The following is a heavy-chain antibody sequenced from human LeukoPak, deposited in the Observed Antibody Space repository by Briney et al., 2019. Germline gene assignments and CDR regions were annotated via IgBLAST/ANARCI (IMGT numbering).Heavy chain of an antibody. J-gene: IGHJ4*02. CDR2: IKHSGST. D-gene: IGHD3-9*01. V-gene: IGHV4-34*01. Sequence: SGTLSLTCAVYGVSFSGFYWSWIRQPPGKGLEGIGEIKHSGSTNYNPSLKSRVSISADTPKTQFSLNLSSVTAAETAVYYCARRIWYHDILTAYNIWGQGTPVTVSS. CDR3: ARRIWYHDILTAYNI. CDR1: GVSFSGFY.